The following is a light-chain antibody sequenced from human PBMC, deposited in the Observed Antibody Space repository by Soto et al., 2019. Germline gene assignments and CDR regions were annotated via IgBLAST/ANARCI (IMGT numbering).Light chain of an antibody. CDR1: SSDVGAYNY. V-gene: IGLV2-14*03. Sequence: QSALTQPASVSGSPGQSITISCTGTSSDVGAYNYVSWYQQHPGKAPKLMIYGVSNRPSGISNRFSGSKSGNTASLTISGLQPEDEADYYCNSYAGNIGYLFGTGTKLTVL. CDR2: GVS. CDR3: NSYAGNIGYL. J-gene: IGLJ1*01.